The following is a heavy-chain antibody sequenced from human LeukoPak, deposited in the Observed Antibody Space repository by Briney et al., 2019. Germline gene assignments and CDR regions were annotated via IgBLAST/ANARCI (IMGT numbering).Heavy chain of an antibody. CDR1: GFTFSSYG. Sequence: GRSLRLSCAASGFTFSSYGMHWVRQAPGKGLEWVAVIWYDGSNKYYADSVKGRFTISRDNSKNTLYLQMNSLRAEDTAVYYCARDWKVAARPLSLMDYWGQGTLVTVSS. CDR2: IWYDGSNK. CDR3: ARDWKVAARPLSLMDY. V-gene: IGHV3-33*01. J-gene: IGHJ4*02. D-gene: IGHD6-6*01.